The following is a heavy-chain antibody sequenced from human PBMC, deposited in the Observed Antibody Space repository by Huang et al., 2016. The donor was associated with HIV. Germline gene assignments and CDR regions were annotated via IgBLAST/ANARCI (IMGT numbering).Heavy chain of an antibody. J-gene: IGHJ6*03. V-gene: IGHV4-39*01. CDR3: ASRTTVTTTSNYHYFYMDV. CDR2: FYYIGNG. D-gene: IGHD4-17*01. CDR1: GGSISSSSYY. Sequence: QLQLQESGPGLVKPSETLSLTCTVSGGSISSSSYYWGWIRQSPGKGLEWIGSFYYIGNGYYNPSLKSRGTMSVDRSSNQFSLKMHSVTAADTAVYYCASRTTVTTTSNYHYFYMDVWGKGTTVIVSS.